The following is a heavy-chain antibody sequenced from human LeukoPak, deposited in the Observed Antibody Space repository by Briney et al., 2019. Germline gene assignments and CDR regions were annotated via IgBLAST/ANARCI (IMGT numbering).Heavy chain of an antibody. J-gene: IGHJ5*01. CDR1: GFTFNIWW. Sequence: GGSLRLSRAASGFTFNIWWMHWVRQAPGKGLVWVSRIKSDGSTTTYADSVKGRFTISRDNAKNMMYLQMNSLRVEDTAVYYCARSAVGFDSWGQGTLVTVSS. CDR3: ARSAVGFDS. V-gene: IGHV3-74*03. CDR2: IKSDGSTT.